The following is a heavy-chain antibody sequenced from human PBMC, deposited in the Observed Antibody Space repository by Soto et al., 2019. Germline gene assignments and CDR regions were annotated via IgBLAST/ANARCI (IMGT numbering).Heavy chain of an antibody. D-gene: IGHD3-22*01. J-gene: IGHJ4*02. CDR3: AKVILDYYDSSGFTYYFDY. V-gene: IGHV3-23*01. CDR1: GFTFSSYA. CDR2: ISGSGGST. Sequence: EVQLLESGGGLVQPGGSLRLSCAASGFTFSSYAMSWVRQAPGKGLEWVSAISGSGGSTYYADSVKGRFTISRDNSKNTLYLQMNSLRAEDTAVYCCAKVILDYYDSSGFTYYFDYWGQGTLVTVSS.